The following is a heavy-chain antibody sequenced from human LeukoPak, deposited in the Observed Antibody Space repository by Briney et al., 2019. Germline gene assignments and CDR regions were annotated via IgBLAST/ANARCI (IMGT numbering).Heavy chain of an antibody. V-gene: IGHV1-18*01. CDR3: ARANNWNYALGY. CDR1: GDTFIRYG. D-gene: IGHD1-7*01. CDR2: ISTGSGNT. J-gene: IGHJ4*02. Sequence: GASVKVSCKASGDTFIRYGISWVRQAPGQGLEWMGWISTGSGNTNYGQKFQGRVTMTTDTSTGTGYMELRSLRSDDTAMYYCARANNWNYALGYWGQGTLVTVSS.